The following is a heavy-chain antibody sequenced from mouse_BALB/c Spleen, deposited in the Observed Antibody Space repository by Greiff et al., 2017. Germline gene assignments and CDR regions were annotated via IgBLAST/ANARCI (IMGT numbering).Heavy chain of an antibody. CDR3: ARGYGNYAMDY. V-gene: IGHV1-14*01. CDR1: GYTFTSYV. Sequence: EGQLQQSGPELVKPGASVKMSCKASGYTFTSYVMHWVKQKPGQGLEWIGYINPYNDGTKYNEKFKGKATLTSDKSSSTAYMELSSLTSEDSAVYYCARGYGNYAMDYWGQGTSVTVSS. D-gene: IGHD1-1*01. J-gene: IGHJ4*01. CDR2: INPYNDGT.